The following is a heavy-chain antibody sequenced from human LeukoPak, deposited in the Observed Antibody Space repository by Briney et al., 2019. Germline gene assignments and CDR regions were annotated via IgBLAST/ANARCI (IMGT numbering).Heavy chain of an antibody. CDR1: GYSISSGYY. V-gene: IGHV4-38-2*01. Sequence: SETLSLXCAVSGYSISSGYYWGWIPQPPGKGLAWIGSIYHSGSTYYNPSLKSRVTISVDTSKNQFSLKLSSVTAADTAVYYCARTRGYSYGPMDYWGQGTLVTVSS. D-gene: IGHD5-18*01. CDR2: IYHSGST. CDR3: ARTRGYSYGPMDY. J-gene: IGHJ4*02.